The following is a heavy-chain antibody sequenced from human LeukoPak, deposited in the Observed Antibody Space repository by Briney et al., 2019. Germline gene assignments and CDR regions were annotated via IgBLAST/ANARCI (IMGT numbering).Heavy chain of an antibody. CDR3: TTDQVVRGVTNDY. D-gene: IGHD3-10*01. Sequence: GGSLRLSCVASGFTFRSAWMNWVRQAPGRGLEWVGRIKSKTDGGTTDYAAPVKGRFTISRGDSKTTLYLQMNSLQTEDTAVYYCTTDQVVRGVTNDYWGQGTLVTASS. CDR1: GFTFRSAW. V-gene: IGHV3-15*01. J-gene: IGHJ4*02. CDR2: IKSKTDGGTT.